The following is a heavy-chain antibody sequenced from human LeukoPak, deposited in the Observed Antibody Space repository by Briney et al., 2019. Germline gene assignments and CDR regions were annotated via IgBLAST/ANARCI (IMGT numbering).Heavy chain of an antibody. CDR3: AREEKADRSEAFEF. CDR1: GFTFSSYI. V-gene: IGHV3-21*01. J-gene: IGHJ4*02. Sequence: GGSLRLSCAASGFTFSSYIMNWVRQAPGKGLEWVSSISTSSKYIYYAGSVKGRFTISRDNAKNSLYLEMNSLRAEDTAVYYCAREEKADRSEAFEFWGQGTLVTVSS. CDR2: ISTSSKYI.